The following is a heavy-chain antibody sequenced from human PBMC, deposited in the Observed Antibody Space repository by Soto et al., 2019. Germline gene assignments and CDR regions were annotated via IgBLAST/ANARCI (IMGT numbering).Heavy chain of an antibody. CDR1: GGSLTSNDW. Sequence: QVQLQESGPGRVKPSGTLSLTCAVSGGSLTSNDWWTLVRQPPGKGLEWVGQIHHSGSTFYNPSLRSRINVSINVSANHFSLHLDYVPAADTALYYCARSTGGAAFQFWGQGTMVPVSS. J-gene: IGHJ3*01. CDR2: IHHSGST. D-gene: IGHD2-8*02. V-gene: IGHV4-4*02. CDR3: ARSTGGAAFQF.